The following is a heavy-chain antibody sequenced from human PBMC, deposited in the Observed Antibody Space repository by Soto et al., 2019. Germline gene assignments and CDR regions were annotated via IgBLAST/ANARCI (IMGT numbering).Heavy chain of an antibody. J-gene: IGHJ4*02. Sequence: EVQLVESGGGLVQPGGSLRLSCAASGFTFSDHYMDWVRQAPGKGLEWVGRTRNKANSYSTEYAASVRGRFTISRDESKNSLYLQMTSLKTEDTAVYYCVRTSHHGSGSWNFDYWGQGTLVTVSS. CDR2: TRNKANSYST. CDR1: GFTFSDHY. D-gene: IGHD3-10*01. V-gene: IGHV3-72*01. CDR3: VRTSHHGSGSWNFDY.